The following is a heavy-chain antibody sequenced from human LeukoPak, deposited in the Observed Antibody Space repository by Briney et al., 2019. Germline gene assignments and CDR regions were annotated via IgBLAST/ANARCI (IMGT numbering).Heavy chain of an antibody. J-gene: IGHJ4*02. CDR2: IWYDGSNK. Sequence: GGSLRLSCAASGFTFSTYWMSWVRQAPGKGLEWVAVIWYDGSNKYYADSVKGRFTISRDNSKNTLYLQMNSLRAEDTAVYYCARDHGGSHHTLYYFDYWGQGTLVTVSS. CDR3: ARDHGGSHHTLYYFDY. D-gene: IGHD1-26*01. CDR1: GFTFSTYW. V-gene: IGHV3-33*08.